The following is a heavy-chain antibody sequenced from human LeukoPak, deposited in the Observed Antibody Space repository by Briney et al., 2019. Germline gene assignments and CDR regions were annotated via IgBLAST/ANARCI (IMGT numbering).Heavy chain of an antibody. CDR3: ARGPLHGMDV. J-gene: IGHJ6*02. CDR1: GFTFSSYW. CDR2: INYDETTT. V-gene: IGHV3-74*01. Sequence: GGSLRLSCAASGFTFSSYWMHWVRQDPGKGLVWVSRINYDETTTTYADSVKGRFTISRDNAKNTLYLQMNSLRAEDTAVYYCARGPLHGMDVWGQGTTVTVSS.